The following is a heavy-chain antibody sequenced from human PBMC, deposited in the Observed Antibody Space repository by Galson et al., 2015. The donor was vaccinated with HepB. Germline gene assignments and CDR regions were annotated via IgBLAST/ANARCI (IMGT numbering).Heavy chain of an antibody. V-gene: IGHV4-61*01. CDR2: IYYSGST. CDR3: ARASATHYDFWSGYYYGWFDP. CDR1: GGSVSSGSYY. Sequence: ETLSLTCTVSGGSVSSGSYYWSWIRQPPGKGLEWIGYIYYSGSTNYNPSLKSRVTISVDTSKNQFSLKLSSVTAADTAVYYCARASATHYDFWSGYYYGWFDPWGQGTLVTVSS. J-gene: IGHJ5*02. D-gene: IGHD3-3*01.